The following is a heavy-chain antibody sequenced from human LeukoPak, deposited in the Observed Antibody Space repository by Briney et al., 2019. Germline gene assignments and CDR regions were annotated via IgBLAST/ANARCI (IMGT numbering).Heavy chain of an antibody. CDR3: ARVSSSWSDAFDI. V-gene: IGHV4-59*01. Sequence: SETLSLTCTVSGGSISSYYWSWIRQPPGKGLEWIGYIYYSGSTNCNPSLKSRVTISVDTSKNQFSLKLSSVTAADTAVYYCARVSSSWSDAFDIWGQGTMVTVSS. CDR1: GGSISSYY. CDR2: IYYSGST. J-gene: IGHJ3*02. D-gene: IGHD6-13*01.